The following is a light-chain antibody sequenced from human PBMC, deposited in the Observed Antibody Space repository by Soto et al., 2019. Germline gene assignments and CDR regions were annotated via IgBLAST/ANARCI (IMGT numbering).Light chain of an antibody. V-gene: IGLV3-21*02. J-gene: IGLJ3*02. CDR2: DDS. CDR3: QLWDSSSDHWV. CDR1: NIGTKS. Sequence: SYELTQPPSVSVAPGQTARSTCGGNNIGTKSVHWCQQRPGQAPVLVVYDDSDRPSGIPERFSGSNSGNTATLTVSRVEAGDDADYYCQLWDSSSDHWVFGGGTKVTVL.